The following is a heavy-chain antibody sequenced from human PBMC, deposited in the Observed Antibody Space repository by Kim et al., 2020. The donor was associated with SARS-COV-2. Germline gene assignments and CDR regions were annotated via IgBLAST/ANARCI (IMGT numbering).Heavy chain of an antibody. CDR3: AGYIVVVIESGSGP. CDR1: GGSISSSSYY. CDR2: IYYSGST. V-gene: IGHV4-39*01. D-gene: IGHD2-21*01. Sequence: SETLSLTCTVSGGSISSSSYYWGWIRQPPGKGLEWIGSIYYSGSTYYNPSLKSRVTISVDTSKNQFSLKLSSVTAADTAVYYCAGYIVVVIESGSGPWGQGTLVTVSS. J-gene: IGHJ5*02.